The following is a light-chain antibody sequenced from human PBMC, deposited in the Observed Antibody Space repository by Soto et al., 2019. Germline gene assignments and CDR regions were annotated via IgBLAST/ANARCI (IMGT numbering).Light chain of an antibody. CDR2: WAS. CDR1: QSVLLTSNNKNY. Sequence: DIVLTQSPDSLAVSLGERATINCKSSQSVLLTSNNKNYLAWYQQKPGQHPKVLISWASTRESGVPDRFNGSGSGTDFTLNITSLQAEDVAVYYCQQYYTTLTFGGGTKVEIK. V-gene: IGKV4-1*01. CDR3: QQYYTTLT. J-gene: IGKJ4*01.